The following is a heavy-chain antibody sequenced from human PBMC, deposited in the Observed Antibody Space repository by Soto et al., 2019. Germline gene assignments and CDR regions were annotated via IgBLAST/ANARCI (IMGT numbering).Heavy chain of an antibody. D-gene: IGHD3-3*02. J-gene: IGHJ6*02. CDR2: IMPVFATP. V-gene: IGHV1-69*12. CDR1: GGTFSTSA. CDR3: ARDKDRQQLGGNYYYILDV. Sequence: QVQLMQSGAEVKKPGSSVKVSCKASGGTFSTSANNWVRQAPGEGLEWVGGIMPVFATPDYAQKFQGRVTISADESTTTAYLELTSLTTDDTAVYYCARDKDRQQLGGNYYYILDVWGQGTAITVSS.